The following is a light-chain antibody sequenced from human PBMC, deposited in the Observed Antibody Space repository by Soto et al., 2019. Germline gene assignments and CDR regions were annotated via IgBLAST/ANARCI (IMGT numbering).Light chain of an antibody. Sequence: DIQMTQSPSSLSASVGDSVTITCRASQSTRRYLNWYRQKPGKAPKLLIHSASSLQSGVPSRFSGSGSGTDFTLIISSLQPEYFATYDCQQSDSTPYNFGRGTKLEIK. V-gene: IGKV1-39*01. CDR1: QSTRRY. J-gene: IGKJ2*01. CDR2: SAS. CDR3: QQSDSTPYN.